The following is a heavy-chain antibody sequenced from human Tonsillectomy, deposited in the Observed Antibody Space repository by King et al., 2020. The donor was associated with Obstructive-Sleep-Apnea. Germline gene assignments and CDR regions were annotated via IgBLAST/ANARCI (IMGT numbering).Heavy chain of an antibody. CDR2: INSRGDTM. V-gene: IGHV3-11*01. D-gene: IGHD4-17*01. J-gene: IGHJ4*02. Sequence: VQLVESGGGLVKPGGSRRLSCAASGFTFSDYFMSWIRQAPGKGLEWVSYINSRGDTMYYADSVKGRFTISRDNSKNSLYLQVNSLRAEDTAVYYCAVDYGSKYDYWGQGTLVTVSS. CDR1: GFTFSDYF. CDR3: AVDYGSKYDY.